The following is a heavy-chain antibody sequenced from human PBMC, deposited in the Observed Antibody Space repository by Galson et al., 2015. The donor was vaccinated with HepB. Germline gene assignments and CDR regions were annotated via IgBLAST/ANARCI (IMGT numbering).Heavy chain of an antibody. V-gene: IGHV3-23*01. CDR1: GFTFSTYG. CDR3: ARRGSCSSTSCPHYYYYYYMDV. J-gene: IGHJ6*03. Sequence: SLRLSCAASGFTFSTYGMSWVRQAPGKGLEWVSAISGSDGRTYYAGSVKGRFTTSRDNSKNTLYLQMNSLRAEDTAVYYCARRGSCSSTSCPHYYYYYYMDVWGKGTTVTVSS. CDR2: ISGSDGRT. D-gene: IGHD2-2*01.